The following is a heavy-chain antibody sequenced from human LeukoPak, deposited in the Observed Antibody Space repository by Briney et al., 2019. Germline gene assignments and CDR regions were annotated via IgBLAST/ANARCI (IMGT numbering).Heavy chain of an antibody. CDR3: ARDGNLYSNHIYFDY. J-gene: IGHJ4*02. V-gene: IGHV4-30-4*07. D-gene: IGHD4-11*01. CDR2: IYYSGST. Sequence: PSQTLSLTCAVSGGSISSGGYSWSWIRQPPGKGLEWIGYIYYSGSTYYNPSLKSRVTISVDTSKNQFSLKLSSVTAADTAVYYCARDGNLYSNHIYFDYWGQGTLVTVSS. CDR1: GGSISSGGYS.